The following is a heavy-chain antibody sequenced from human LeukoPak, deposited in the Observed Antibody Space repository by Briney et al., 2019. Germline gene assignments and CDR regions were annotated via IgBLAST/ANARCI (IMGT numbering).Heavy chain of an antibody. CDR3: RTDFVTDDVNPFHV. CDR2: IFYTGYT. CDR1: GVSINSYY. J-gene: IGHJ3*01. Sequence: SEPLSLTCTVSGVSINSYYWSWIRQPPGKGLEWVGYIFYTGYTNYHPSLRSRVTISVHTSKSQFSLRLSSVTTADTAIYYCRTDFVTDDVNPFHVWGQGTMVTVSS. V-gene: IGHV4-59*01. D-gene: IGHD1-1*01.